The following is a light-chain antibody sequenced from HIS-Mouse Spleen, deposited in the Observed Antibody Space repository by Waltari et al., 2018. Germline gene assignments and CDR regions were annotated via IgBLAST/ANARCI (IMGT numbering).Light chain of an antibody. CDR2: RNN. Sequence: QSVLTQPPSASGTPGQRVTISCSGSSSNIGSNYVYWYQQLPGTAPKLLIYRNNQPPSGVLDRFSGSKSGTSASLAISGLRSEDEADYYCAAWDDSLSGPVFGGGTKLTVL. CDR1: SSNIGSNY. CDR3: AAWDDSLSGPV. V-gene: IGLV1-47*01. J-gene: IGLJ3*02.